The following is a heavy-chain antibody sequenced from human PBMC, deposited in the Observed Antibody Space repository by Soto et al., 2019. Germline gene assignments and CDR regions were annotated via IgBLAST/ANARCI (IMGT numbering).Heavy chain of an antibody. Sequence: SETLSLPCTVSGGSISSYYWSWIRQPPGKGLEWIGHIHYSGRTNYKPSLKSRVTISVDTSKNQSSLELSSVTAADTAVYYCARDASVLGSIWFGLDPWGQGTLVTVSS. CDR3: ARDASVLGSIWFGLDP. D-gene: IGHD3-10*01. CDR1: GGSISSYY. CDR2: IHYSGRT. V-gene: IGHV4-59*01. J-gene: IGHJ5*02.